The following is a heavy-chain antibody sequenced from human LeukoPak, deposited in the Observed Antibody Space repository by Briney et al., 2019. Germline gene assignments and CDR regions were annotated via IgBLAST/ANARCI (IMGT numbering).Heavy chain of an antibody. CDR3: AKAISNFYYYMDV. Sequence: PGGSLRLSCAASGFTFSSYWMSWVRQAPGKGLEWVSAISGSGGSTYYADSVKGRFTISRDNSKNTLYLQMNSLRAEDTAVYYCAKAISNFYYYMDVWGKGTTVTVSS. CDR2: ISGSGGST. V-gene: IGHV3-23*01. J-gene: IGHJ6*03. D-gene: IGHD5-24*01. CDR1: GFTFSSYW.